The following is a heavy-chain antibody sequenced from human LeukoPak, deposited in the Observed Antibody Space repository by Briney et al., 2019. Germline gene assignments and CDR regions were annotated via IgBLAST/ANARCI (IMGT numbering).Heavy chain of an antibody. J-gene: IGHJ6*02. CDR3: ARDHIVVVTAVYYHYYGMDV. V-gene: IGHV4-59*01. D-gene: IGHD2-21*02. Sequence: SETLPLTCTVSGGSISSYYWSWIRQPPGKGLEWIGYIYYSGSTNYNPSLKSRVTISVDTSKNQFSLKLSSVTAADTAVYYCARDHIVVVTAVYYHYYGMDVWGQGTTVTVSS. CDR1: GGSISSYY. CDR2: IYYSGST.